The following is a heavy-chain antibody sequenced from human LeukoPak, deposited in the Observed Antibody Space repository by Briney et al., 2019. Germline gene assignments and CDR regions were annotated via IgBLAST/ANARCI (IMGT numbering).Heavy chain of an antibody. CDR3: AQQWLVEGSDAFDI. V-gene: IGHV3-30*03. D-gene: IGHD6-19*01. Sequence: GGSLRLSCAASGFTFSSYGMHWVRQAPGKGPEWVAVISYDGSNKYYADSVKGRFTISRDNSKNTLYLQMNSLRAEDTAVYYCAQQWLVEGSDAFDIWGQGTMVTVSS. CDR2: ISYDGSNK. J-gene: IGHJ3*02. CDR1: GFTFSSYG.